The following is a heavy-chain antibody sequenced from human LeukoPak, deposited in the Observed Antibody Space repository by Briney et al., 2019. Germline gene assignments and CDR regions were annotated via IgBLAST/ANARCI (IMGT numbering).Heavy chain of an antibody. V-gene: IGHV4-4*02. J-gene: IGHJ6*02. D-gene: IGHD6-19*01. CDR1: GGSISSSNW. CDR3: ARSRGSSGYGMDV. Sequence: PSGTLSLTCAVSGGSISSSNWWSWVRQPPGKGLEWIGEIYHSGSTNYNPSLKSRVTISVDKSKNQFSLKLSSVTAADTAAYYCARSRGSSGYGMDVWGQGTTVTVSS. CDR2: IYHSGST.